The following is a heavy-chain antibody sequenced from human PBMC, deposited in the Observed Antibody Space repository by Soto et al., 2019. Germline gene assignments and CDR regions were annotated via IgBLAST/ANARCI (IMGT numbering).Heavy chain of an antibody. Sequence: GSLRLSCAASGFTFSSYFMSWVRQAPGKGLEWVSSISGAGSYTYYADSVKGRLTISRDNAKNSLYLQIYSLRAEDTAVYFCAREILDAFDVWGQGTMVIVSS. CDR1: GFTFSSYF. CDR2: ISGAGSYT. CDR3: AREILDAFDV. J-gene: IGHJ3*01. V-gene: IGHV3-21*01.